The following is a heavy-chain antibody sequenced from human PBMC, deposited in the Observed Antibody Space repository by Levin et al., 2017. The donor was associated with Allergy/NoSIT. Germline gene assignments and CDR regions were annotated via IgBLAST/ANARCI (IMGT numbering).Heavy chain of an antibody. CDR1: GGSISSYY. J-gene: IGHJ6*03. D-gene: IGHD2-15*01. CDR2: IYYSGTT. Sequence: SQTLSLTCTVSGGSISSYYWSWIRQPPGKGLEWIGYIYYSGTTNYNPSLKSRVTISVDTSKNQFSLKLSSVTAADTAVYYCARSQDQTVVPYYYYYYMDVWGKGTTVTVSS. CDR3: ARSQDQTVVPYYYYYYMDV. V-gene: IGHV4-59*01.